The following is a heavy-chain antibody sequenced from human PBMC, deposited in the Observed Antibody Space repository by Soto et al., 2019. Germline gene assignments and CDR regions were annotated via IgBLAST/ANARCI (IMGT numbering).Heavy chain of an antibody. D-gene: IGHD3-10*01. J-gene: IGHJ6*02. CDR1: GGSISSYY. Sequence: QVQLQESGPGLVKPSETLSLTCTVSGGSISSYYWSWIRQPPGKGLGWIGYIYYRGSTNYNPSLQSRVTISVETSKNQFSLKLSSVTAADTAVYYCARVPLPDWWFGEPRYGMDVWGQGTTVTVSS. CDR3: ARVPLPDWWFGEPRYGMDV. V-gene: IGHV4-59*01. CDR2: IYYRGST.